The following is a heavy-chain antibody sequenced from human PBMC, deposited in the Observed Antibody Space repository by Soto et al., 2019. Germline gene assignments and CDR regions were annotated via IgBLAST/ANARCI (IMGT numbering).Heavy chain of an antibody. V-gene: IGHV1-69*06. Sequence: QVQLVQSGAEVKKPGSSVKVSCKASGGSFSSYAISWVRQAPVQGLEWMGGIIPIFGAPTYAQKFQGRVTIIADKSTSTAYMELSSLRSEDTAVYYCATQFHHCGGDCYRGPYFGMDVWGQGTTVTVSS. D-gene: IGHD2-21*02. CDR3: ATQFHHCGGDCYRGPYFGMDV. CDR1: GGSFSSYA. J-gene: IGHJ6*02. CDR2: IIPIFGAP.